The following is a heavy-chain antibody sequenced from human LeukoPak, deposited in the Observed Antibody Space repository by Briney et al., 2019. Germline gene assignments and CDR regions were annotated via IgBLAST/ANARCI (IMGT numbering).Heavy chain of an antibody. CDR1: GFTFSSYG. CDR3: AKDRRNGWFDP. CDR2: ISYDGSNK. V-gene: IGHV3-30*18. J-gene: IGHJ5*02. Sequence: PGGSLRLSCAASGFTFSSYGMHWVRQAPGKGLEWVAVISYDGSNKYYADSVKGRFTISRDNSKNTLYLQMNSLRAEDTAVYYCAKDRRNGWFDPWGQGTLVTVSS. D-gene: IGHD4-11*01.